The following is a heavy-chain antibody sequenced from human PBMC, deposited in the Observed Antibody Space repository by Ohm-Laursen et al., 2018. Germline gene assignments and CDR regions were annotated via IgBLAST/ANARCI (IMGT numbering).Heavy chain of an antibody. CDR3: ARDFRREYCSGGSCYNGLDV. CDR1: GFIFRNFG. D-gene: IGHD2-15*01. V-gene: IGHV3-33*01. J-gene: IGHJ6*02. Sequence: SLRLSCAASGFIFRNFGMHWVRQAPGKGLEWVAAIWYDGSNKYYADSVKGRFTVSRNNPKNSLFLKMNRLRVEDTDVYYCARDFRREYCSGGSCYNGLDVWGQGTTVTVSS. CDR2: IWYDGSNK.